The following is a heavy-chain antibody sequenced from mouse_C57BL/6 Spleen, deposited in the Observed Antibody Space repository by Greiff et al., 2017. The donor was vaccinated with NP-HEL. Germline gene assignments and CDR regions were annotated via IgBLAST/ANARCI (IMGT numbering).Heavy chain of an antibody. CDR2: IYPGDGDT. CDR3: ARCDSRGYCDY. V-gene: IGHV1-82*01. Sequence: VQLQQSGPELVKPGASVKISCKASGYAFSSSWMNWVKQRPGKGLEWIGRIYPGDGDTNYNGKFKGKATLTADKSSSTAYMQLSSLTSEDSAVYFCARCDSRGYCDYWGQGTTLTVSS. J-gene: IGHJ2*01. CDR1: GYAFSSSW.